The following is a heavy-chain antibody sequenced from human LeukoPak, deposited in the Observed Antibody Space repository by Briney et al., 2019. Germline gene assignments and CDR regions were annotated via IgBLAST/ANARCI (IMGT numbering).Heavy chain of an antibody. CDR2: IYSGGST. CDR3: ARGEYQLPQGY. CDR1: GFTVSSNY. J-gene: IGHJ4*02. Sequence: GGSLRLSCAASGFTVSSNYMSWVRQAPGKGLEWVSVIYSGGSTYYADSVKGRFTISRDNSNNTLYLQMNSLRAEDTAVYYCARGEYQLPQGYWGQGTLVTVSS. V-gene: IGHV3-66*02. D-gene: IGHD2-2*01.